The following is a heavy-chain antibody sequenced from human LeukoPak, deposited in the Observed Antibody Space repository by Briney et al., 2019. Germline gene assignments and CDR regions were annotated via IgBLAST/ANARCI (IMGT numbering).Heavy chain of an antibody. CDR1: GGSISGYY. CDR3: ARVPFSRAIGEFYFDY. V-gene: IGHV4-59*01. Sequence: SSETLSLTCAVSGGSISGYYGSWIRQPPGKGLEWLGDIFYTGTTKYNPSLQRRVTISVDTSKNQFSLKLNSVTAADTAVYYCARVPFSRAIGEFYFDYWGQGTLVTVSS. CDR2: IFYTGTT. J-gene: IGHJ4*02. D-gene: IGHD3-10*01.